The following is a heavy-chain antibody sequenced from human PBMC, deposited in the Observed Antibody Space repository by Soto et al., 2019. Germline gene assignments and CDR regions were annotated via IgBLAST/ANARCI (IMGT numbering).Heavy chain of an antibody. CDR2: IIPILGIA. D-gene: IGHD5-12*01. Sequence: QVQLVQSGAEVKKPGSSVKVSCKASGGTFSSYTISWVRQAPGQGLEWMGRIIPILGIANYAQKFQGRVTITADKSTSTAYMELSSLRSEDTAVYYCARAYSGYEEYDYWGQGTLVTVSS. V-gene: IGHV1-69*02. J-gene: IGHJ4*02. CDR1: GGTFSSYT. CDR3: ARAYSGYEEYDY.